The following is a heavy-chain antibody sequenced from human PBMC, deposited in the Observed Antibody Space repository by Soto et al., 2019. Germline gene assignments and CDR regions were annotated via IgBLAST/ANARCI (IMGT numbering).Heavy chain of an antibody. V-gene: IGHV3-23*01. CDR2: ISGSGDST. Sequence: GGSLRLSCAASGFTFSSYAMSWFRQAPGRGLEWVSAISGSGDSTYYADSVKGRFTISRDNSKNTLYLQMNSLRAEDTAIYYCARDRYGDPLWGQDDFDYWGQGTLVTVSS. CDR1: GFTFSSYA. D-gene: IGHD4-17*01. CDR3: ARDRYGDPLWGQDDFDY. J-gene: IGHJ4*02.